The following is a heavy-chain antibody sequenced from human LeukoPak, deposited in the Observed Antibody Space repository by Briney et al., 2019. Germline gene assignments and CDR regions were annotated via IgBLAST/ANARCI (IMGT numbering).Heavy chain of an antibody. Sequence: GGSLRLSCAASGFTFSSYAMSWVRQAPGKGLEWVSAISGSGGSTYYADSVKGRFTISRDNSKNTLYLQMNSLRAEDTAVYYCARSHRGSDAFDIWGQGTMVTVSS. CDR3: ARSHRGSDAFDI. D-gene: IGHD3-10*01. CDR1: GFTFSSYA. V-gene: IGHV3-23*01. J-gene: IGHJ3*02. CDR2: ISGSGGST.